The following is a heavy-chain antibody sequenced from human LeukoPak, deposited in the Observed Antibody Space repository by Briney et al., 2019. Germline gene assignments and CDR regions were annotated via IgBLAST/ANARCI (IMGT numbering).Heavy chain of an antibody. D-gene: IGHD6-13*01. CDR1: GFTVSDNY. V-gene: IGHV3-53*01. Sequence: GGSLRLSCAASGFTVSDNYMSWVRQAPGKGLEWVSAIYSGGSTYYADSVKGRFTISRDNSKSTLYLQMNSLRAEDTAVYYCARALSSRGWYYFDYWGQGTLVTVSS. J-gene: IGHJ4*02. CDR3: ARALSSRGWYYFDY. CDR2: IYSGGST.